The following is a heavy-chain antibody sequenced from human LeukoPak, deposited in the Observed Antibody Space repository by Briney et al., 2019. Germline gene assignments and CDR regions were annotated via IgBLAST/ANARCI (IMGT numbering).Heavy chain of an antibody. V-gene: IGHV4-59*08. CDR2: IYYSGST. J-gene: IGHJ4*02. D-gene: IGHD3-10*01. CDR1: GGSISSYY. CDR3: ARGRGWVVRGVIITGFDY. Sequence: PSETLSLTCTVSGGSISSYYWSWIRQPPGKGLEWIGYIYYSGSTNYNPSLKSRVTISVDTSKNRFSLKLSSVTAADTAVYYCARGRGWVVRGVIITGFDYWGQGTLVTVSS.